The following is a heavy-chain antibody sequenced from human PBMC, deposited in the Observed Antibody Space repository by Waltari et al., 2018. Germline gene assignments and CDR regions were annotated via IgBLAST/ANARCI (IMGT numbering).Heavy chain of an antibody. D-gene: IGHD4-17*01. CDR2: IWYDGSNK. J-gene: IGHJ6*02. V-gene: IGHV3-33*01. Sequence: QVQLVESGGGVVQPGRSLRLSCAASGFTFSSYGMHWVRQAPGKGLEWVAVIWYDGSNKYYADSVKGRFTIYRDNSKNTLYLQMNSLRAEDTAVYYCARDKKDGDYRGGGMDVWGQGTTVTVSS. CDR3: ARDKKDGDYRGGGMDV. CDR1: GFTFSSYG.